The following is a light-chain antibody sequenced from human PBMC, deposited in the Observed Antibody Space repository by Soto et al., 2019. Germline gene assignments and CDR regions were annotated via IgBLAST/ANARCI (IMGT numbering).Light chain of an antibody. CDR1: SGHSSYA. CDR2: LNSDGSH. CDR3: QTWGTGIQV. J-gene: IGLJ2*01. Sequence: QLVLTQSPSASASLGASVKLTCTLSSGHSSYAIAWHQQQPEKGPRYLMNLNSDGSHRKGDGIPDRFSGSSSGAERYLTISSLQSEDEADYYCQTWGTGIQVFGGGTKLTVL. V-gene: IGLV4-69*01.